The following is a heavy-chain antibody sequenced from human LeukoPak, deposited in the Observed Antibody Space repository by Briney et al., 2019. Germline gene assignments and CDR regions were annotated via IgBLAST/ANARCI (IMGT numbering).Heavy chain of an antibody. CDR1: GGSISSYY. Sequence: SETLSLTCTVSGGSISSYYWSWIRQPPGKGLEWIGYISCIGNTNYNPSLKSRVTISVDTSKNQFSLELSSVTAADTAVYYCARDAVGMGASYYFDYWGQGTLVTVSS. V-gene: IGHV4-59*01. CDR2: ISCIGNT. D-gene: IGHD1-26*01. CDR3: ARDAVGMGASYYFDY. J-gene: IGHJ4*02.